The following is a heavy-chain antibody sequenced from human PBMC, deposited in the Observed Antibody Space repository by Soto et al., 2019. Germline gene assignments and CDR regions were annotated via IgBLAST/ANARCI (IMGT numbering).Heavy chain of an antibody. CDR2: IYYSGST. V-gene: IGHV4-59*08. J-gene: IGHJ4*02. CDR1: SVSIHSHY. D-gene: IGHD6-19*01. Sequence: SATLSFTSTITSVSIHSHYCRWIRHPLGKGLECIGYIYYSGSTNYNPSLKSRVTISVDTSKNQFSLKLSSVTAIYTAVYYCARHVNLPLAGTGFDSWGRGTLVTIS. CDR3: ARHVNLPLAGTGFDS.